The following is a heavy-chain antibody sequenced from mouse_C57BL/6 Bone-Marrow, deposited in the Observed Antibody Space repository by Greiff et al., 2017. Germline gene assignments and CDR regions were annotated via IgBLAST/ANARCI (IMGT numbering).Heavy chain of an antibody. CDR3: ARENDDYFDY. D-gene: IGHD2-12*01. V-gene: IGHV1-61*01. CDR1: GYTFTSYW. Sequence: QVQLQQPGAELVRPGSSVKLSCKASGYTFTSYWMDWVKQRPGQGLEWIGNIYPSDSETHYNQKFKDKATLTVDNSSSTAYMQLSSLTSEDSAVYDCARENDDYFDYWGQGTTLTVSS. J-gene: IGHJ2*01. CDR2: IYPSDSET.